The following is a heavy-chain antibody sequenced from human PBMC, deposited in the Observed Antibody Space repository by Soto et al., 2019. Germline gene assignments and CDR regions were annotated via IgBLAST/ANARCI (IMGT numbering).Heavy chain of an antibody. CDR1: GFTFSSYA. CDR3: ARGILTGHYYYGMDV. D-gene: IGHD3-9*01. J-gene: IGHJ6*02. Sequence: GGSLRLSCAASGFTFSSYAMSWVRQAPGKGLEWVSAISGSGGSTYYVDSVKGRFTISRDNSKNSLYLQMNSLRAEDTAVFYCARGILTGHYYYGMDVWGQGTTVTVSS. CDR2: ISGSGGST. V-gene: IGHV3-23*01.